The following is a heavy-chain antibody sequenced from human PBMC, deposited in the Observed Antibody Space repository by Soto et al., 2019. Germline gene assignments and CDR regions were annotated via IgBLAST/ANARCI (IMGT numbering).Heavy chain of an antibody. V-gene: IGHV5-51*01. CDR2: IYPGDSDT. Sequence: GESLKISCKGSGYSFTSYWIGWVRQMPGKGLEWMGIIYPGDSDTRYSPSFQGQVTISADKSISTAYLQWSSLKASDTAMYYCASRTYYYDSSGYGDALDIWAQGTMVIVSS. CDR1: GYSFTSYW. D-gene: IGHD3-22*01. J-gene: IGHJ3*02. CDR3: ASRTYYYDSSGYGDALDI.